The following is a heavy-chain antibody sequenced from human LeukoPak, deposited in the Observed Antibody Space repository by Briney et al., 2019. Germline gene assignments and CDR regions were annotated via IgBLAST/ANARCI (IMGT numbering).Heavy chain of an antibody. J-gene: IGHJ2*01. CDR3: AREGRGWYFDL. CDR2: INPNSGGT. CDR1: GYGFTGYY. Sequence: ASVKFSCKASGYGFTGYYMHWVRQAPGQGLEWMGWINPNSGGTNYAQKYQGRVTMTRDTSISTAYMDLSRLRSDDTAVYYCAREGRGWYFDLWGRGTLVTVSS. D-gene: IGHD3-10*01. V-gene: IGHV1-2*02.